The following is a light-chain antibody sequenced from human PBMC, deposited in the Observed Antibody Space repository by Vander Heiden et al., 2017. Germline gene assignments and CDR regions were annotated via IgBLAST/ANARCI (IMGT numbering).Light chain of an antibody. CDR3: QQRSHWHLT. J-gene: IGKJ4*01. V-gene: IGKV3-11*01. CDR1: QSVSSY. Sequence: EIVSTQSPATLSLSPGERATLSCRASQSVSSYLAWYQQKPGQAPRLLIYDASNRATGIPARFSGSGSGTDFTLTISSLEPEDFAVYYCQQRSHWHLTFGGGTKVXIK. CDR2: DAS.